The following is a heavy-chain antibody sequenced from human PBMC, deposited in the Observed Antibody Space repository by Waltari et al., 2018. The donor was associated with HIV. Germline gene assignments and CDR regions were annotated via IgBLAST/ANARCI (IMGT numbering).Heavy chain of an antibody. Sequence: EVQLVESGGGLVQPGGSLRLSCAASGFTFSNYTMNWVRQDPGRGVGGVSYISRGSRSIFYADAGKGRFTISRDNAKNSLYLQMNSLRVEDTAVYYCARDINGGWGYWGQGTLVTVAS. J-gene: IGHJ4*02. D-gene: IGHD7-27*01. CDR1: GFTFSNYT. V-gene: IGHV3-48*01. CDR3: ARDINGGWGY. CDR2: ISRGSRSI.